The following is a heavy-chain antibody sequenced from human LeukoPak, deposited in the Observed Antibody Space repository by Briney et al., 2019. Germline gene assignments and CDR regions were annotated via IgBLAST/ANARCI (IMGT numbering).Heavy chain of an antibody. CDR2: IYPGDSDT. V-gene: IGHV5-51*01. J-gene: IGHJ4*02. CDR3: ARLEYSSSSDY. Sequence: GEYLKIYCNGSGYSFTSYWIGWVRQMPGPGLEWMGIIYPGDSDTRYSTSFQGQVTISADKSTSTASLQWSSLNSSDTAMYYCARLEYSSSSDYWGQGTLVTVSS. D-gene: IGHD6-6*01. CDR1: GYSFTSYW.